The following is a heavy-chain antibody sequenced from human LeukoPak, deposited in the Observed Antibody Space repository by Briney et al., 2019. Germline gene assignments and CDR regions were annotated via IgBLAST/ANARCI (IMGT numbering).Heavy chain of an antibody. CDR1: GFTFSSYS. CDR3: VTTIGPLLWFGELSH. V-gene: IGHV3-21*01. D-gene: IGHD3-10*01. CDR2: ISSSSSYI. J-gene: IGHJ4*02. Sequence: PGGSLRLSCAASGFTFSSYSMNWVRQAPGKGLEWVSSISSSSSYIYYADSVKGRFTISRDNSKNTLYLQMNSLRAEDTAVYYCVTTIGPLLWFGELSHWGQGTLVTVSS.